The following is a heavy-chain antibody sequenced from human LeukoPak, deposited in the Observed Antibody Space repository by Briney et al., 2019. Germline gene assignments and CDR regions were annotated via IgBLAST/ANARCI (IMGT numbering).Heavy chain of an antibody. Sequence: SETLSLTCAVYGGSFSGYYWSWIRQPPGKGLEWIGEINHSGSTNYNPSLKSRVTISVDTSKNQFSLKLSSVTAADTAVYYCARGPVRIAVAAHPGIDYWGQGTLVTVSS. D-gene: IGHD6-19*01. CDR3: ARGPVRIAVAAHPGIDY. J-gene: IGHJ4*02. CDR1: GGSFSGYY. V-gene: IGHV4-34*01. CDR2: INHSGST.